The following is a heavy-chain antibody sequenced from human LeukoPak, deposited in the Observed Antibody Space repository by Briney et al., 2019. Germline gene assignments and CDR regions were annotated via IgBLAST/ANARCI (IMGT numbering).Heavy chain of an antibody. J-gene: IGHJ3*02. CDR1: GFTFSDYY. V-gene: IGHV3-11*04. Sequence: GGSLRLSCAASGFTFSDYYMSWIRQAPGNGLEWVSYISSSGSTIYYADSVKGRFTISRDNAKNSLYLQMNSLRAEDTAVYYCARERIAVAGTRAFDIWGQGTMVTVSS. CDR3: ARERIAVAGTRAFDI. CDR2: ISSSGSTI. D-gene: IGHD6-19*01.